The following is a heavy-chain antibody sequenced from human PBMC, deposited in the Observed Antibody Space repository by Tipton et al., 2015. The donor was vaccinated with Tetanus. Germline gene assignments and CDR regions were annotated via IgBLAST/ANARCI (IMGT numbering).Heavy chain of an antibody. J-gene: IGHJ5*02. Sequence: VQLVQSGAEVKKPGESLKISCKGSGYSFTSYWIGWVRQMPGKGLEWMGIIYPGDYDTRYSPSFQGQVTISADKSISTAYLQWSSLKASDTAMYYCARCGSGSYYSLHWFDPWGQGTLVTVSS. CDR1: GYSFTSYW. CDR3: ARCGSGSYYSLHWFDP. V-gene: IGHV5-51*01. CDR2: IYPGDYDT. D-gene: IGHD3-10*01.